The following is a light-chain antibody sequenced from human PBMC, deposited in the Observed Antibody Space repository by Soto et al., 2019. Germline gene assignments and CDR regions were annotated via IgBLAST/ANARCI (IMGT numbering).Light chain of an antibody. CDR2: DAS. Sequence: EIVLTQSPATLSLSPGERATLSCRASQSVGTYLAWYQQKPGQAPRLLISDASNRATGIPARFSGSGSGTDFTLTISGLEPEDVAVYYCQQRTNWPPLTFGGGTKVEIK. CDR3: QQRTNWPPLT. V-gene: IGKV3-11*01. CDR1: QSVGTY. J-gene: IGKJ4*01.